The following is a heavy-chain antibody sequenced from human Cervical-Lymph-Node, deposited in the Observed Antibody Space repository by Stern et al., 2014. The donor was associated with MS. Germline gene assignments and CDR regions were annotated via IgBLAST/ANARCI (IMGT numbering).Heavy chain of an antibody. Sequence: VQLEESGPGLVKPSETLSLTCTVSGGSISSSNYYWGWIRQPPGKGLEWIGNIYYRGSNYCNPSLKSRLTIPVDTSKNRSSRKLTSVTAADTAVYFCARAVAGSTEFDYWGQGTLVTVSS. V-gene: IGHV4-39*01. CDR2: IYYRGSN. CDR1: GGSISSSNYY. J-gene: IGHJ4*02. D-gene: IGHD6-19*01. CDR3: ARAVAGSTEFDY.